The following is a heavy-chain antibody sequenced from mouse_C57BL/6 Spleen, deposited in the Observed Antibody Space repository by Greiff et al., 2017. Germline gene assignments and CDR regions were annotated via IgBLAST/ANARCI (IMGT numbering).Heavy chain of an antibody. J-gene: IGHJ3*01. D-gene: IGHD2-4*01. CDR2: IYPGSGNT. CDR3: AVYYDYDEGFAY. CDR1: GYSFTSYY. V-gene: IGHV1-66*01. Sequence: QVQLQQSGPELVKPGASVKISCKASGYSFTSYYIHWVKQRPGQGLEWIGWIYPGSGNTKYNEKFKGKATLTADTSSSTAYMQLSSLISEDSAVYYCAVYYDYDEGFAYWGQGTLVTVSA.